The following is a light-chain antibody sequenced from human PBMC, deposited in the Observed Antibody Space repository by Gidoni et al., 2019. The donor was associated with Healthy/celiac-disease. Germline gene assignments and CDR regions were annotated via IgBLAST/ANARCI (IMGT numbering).Light chain of an antibody. Sequence: QSALTQPPSVSGSPGHSVTISCTGTSSDVGSYNRVSWYQQPPGTAPKLMIYEVSNRPSGVPDRFSGSKSGNTASLTISGLQAEDDADYYCSSYTSSSTWVFGGGTKLTVL. CDR1: SSDVGSYNR. J-gene: IGLJ3*02. CDR3: SSYTSSSTWV. CDR2: EVS. V-gene: IGLV2-18*02.